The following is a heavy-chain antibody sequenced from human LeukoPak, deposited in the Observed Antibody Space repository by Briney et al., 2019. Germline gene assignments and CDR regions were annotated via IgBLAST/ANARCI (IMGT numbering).Heavy chain of an antibody. Sequence: ASVKVSCKASGYTFTSYYMHWVRPAPGQGREWMGIINPIGDSTNYAQKFQGRVTMTRDTSTSTVYMELSSLRSEDTAVYYCASAVVVTATLDYWGQGTLVTVSS. CDR1: GYTFTSYY. CDR2: INPIGDST. J-gene: IGHJ4*02. D-gene: IGHD2-21*02. V-gene: IGHV1-46*01. CDR3: ASAVVVTATLDY.